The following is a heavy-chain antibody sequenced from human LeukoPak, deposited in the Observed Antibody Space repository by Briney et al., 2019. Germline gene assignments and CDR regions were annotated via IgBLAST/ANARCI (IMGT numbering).Heavy chain of an antibody. J-gene: IGHJ4*02. V-gene: IGHV3-53*01. D-gene: IGHD6-13*01. CDR1: GFTVSSNY. Sequence: GGSLRLSCAASGFTVSSNYMSWVRQAPGKGLEWVSVIYSGGSTYYADSVKGRFTTSRDNSKNTLYLQMNSLRAEDTAVYYCARQQLVRGRPFDYWGQGTLVTVSS. CDR3: ARQQLVRGRPFDY. CDR2: IYSGGST.